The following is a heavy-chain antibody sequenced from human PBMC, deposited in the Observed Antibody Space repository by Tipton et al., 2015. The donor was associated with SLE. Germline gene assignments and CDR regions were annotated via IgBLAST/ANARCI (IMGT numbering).Heavy chain of an antibody. CDR3: ARGSWGSDAFDI. J-gene: IGHJ3*02. D-gene: IGHD3-10*01. Sequence: TLSLTCTVSGGSVSSGSYYWGWIRQPPGKGLEWIGYIYYSGGTNYNPSLNSRVTISVDMSKNQFSLKLSSVTAADTAVYYCARGSWGSDAFDIWGQGTVVTVSS. CDR1: GGSVSSGSYY. V-gene: IGHV4-61*01. CDR2: IYYSGGT.